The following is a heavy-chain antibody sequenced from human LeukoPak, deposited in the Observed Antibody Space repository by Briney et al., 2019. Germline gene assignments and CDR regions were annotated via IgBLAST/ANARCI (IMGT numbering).Heavy chain of an antibody. V-gene: IGHV4-34*01. CDR1: GGSFSGYY. Sequence: SETLSLTCAVYGGSFSGYYWSWIRQPPGKGLEWIGEINHSGSTNYNPSLKSRVTISVDTSKNQFSLKLSSVTAADTAVYYCARGGYDFWGAARLNWFDPWGQGTVVTVSS. D-gene: IGHD3-3*01. CDR2: INHSGST. CDR3: ARGGYDFWGAARLNWFDP. J-gene: IGHJ5*02.